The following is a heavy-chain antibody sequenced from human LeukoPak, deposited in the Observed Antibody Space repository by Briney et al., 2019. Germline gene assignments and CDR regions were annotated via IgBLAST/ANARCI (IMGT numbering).Heavy chain of an antibody. CDR2: INPNSGGT. CDR1: GYTFTGYY. Sequence: AASVKVSCKASGYTFTGYYMHWVRQAPGQGLEWMGWINPNSGGTNYAQKFQGRVTMTRDTSISTAYMELSRLRSDDTAVYYCAREHYDSSGYYAYWGQGALVTVSS. D-gene: IGHD3-22*01. CDR3: AREHYDSSGYYAY. V-gene: IGHV1-2*02. J-gene: IGHJ4*02.